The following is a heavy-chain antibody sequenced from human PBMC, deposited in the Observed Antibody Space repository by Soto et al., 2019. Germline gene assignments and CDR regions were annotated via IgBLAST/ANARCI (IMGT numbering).Heavy chain of an antibody. CDR2: INPNTGGT. Sequence: QVQLVQSGAEVKKPGASVKVSCKASGYTFTGYFIHWVRDVPGQGLEYLGWINPNTGGTDYAQKFQGRVTMTRDTSSSTVFMDLKRLTSADTAVYYCARVASWAAMDCFDPWGQGTLVSFSA. J-gene: IGHJ5*02. CDR1: GYTFTGYF. V-gene: IGHV1-2*02. CDR3: ARVASWAAMDCFDP. D-gene: IGHD2-2*01.